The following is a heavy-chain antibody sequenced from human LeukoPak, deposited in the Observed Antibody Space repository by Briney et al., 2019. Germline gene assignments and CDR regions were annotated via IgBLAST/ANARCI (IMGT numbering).Heavy chain of an antibody. D-gene: IGHD3-16*01. V-gene: IGHV3-23*01. CDR1: GFTFSSYA. Sequence: PGGSLRLSCAASGFTFSSYAMSWVRQAPGKGLEWVSAISGSGSNTYYADSVKGRFTISRDNSKNTLYLQMNSLRAEDTAVYSCAKDRLTLSAFDIWGQGTMVTVSS. CDR3: AKDRLTLSAFDI. J-gene: IGHJ3*02. CDR2: ISGSGSNT.